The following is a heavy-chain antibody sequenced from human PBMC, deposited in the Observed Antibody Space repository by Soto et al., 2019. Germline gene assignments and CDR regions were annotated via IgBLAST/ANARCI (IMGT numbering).Heavy chain of an antibody. CDR1: GFTFSSYA. D-gene: IGHD6-19*01. V-gene: IGHV3-23*01. CDR2: ISGSDGST. J-gene: IGHJ4*02. Sequence: EVQLLESGGGLVQPGGSLRLSCAASGFTFSSYAMSWVRQAPGKGLEWVSVISGSDGSTYYADSVKGRFTISRDNSKNTLYLQMNSLRAEDTAVYYCARRTSGWYLDYWCQGTLVTVSS. CDR3: ARRTSGWYLDY.